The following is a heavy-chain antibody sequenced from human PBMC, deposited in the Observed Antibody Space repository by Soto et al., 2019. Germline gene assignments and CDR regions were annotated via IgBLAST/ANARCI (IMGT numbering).Heavy chain of an antibody. Sequence: QVQLQQWGAGLLKPSETLSLTCAVYGGSFSGYYWTWIRQPPGTGLEWIGEINHSRSTNYNPSIKSRVTISVDTSKNQCSLKLTSVTAADSAVYYCARDKITGRFDYWGQGTLVTVSS. V-gene: IGHV4-34*01. J-gene: IGHJ4*02. CDR1: GGSFSGYY. CDR2: INHSRST. CDR3: ARDKITGRFDY. D-gene: IGHD2-8*02.